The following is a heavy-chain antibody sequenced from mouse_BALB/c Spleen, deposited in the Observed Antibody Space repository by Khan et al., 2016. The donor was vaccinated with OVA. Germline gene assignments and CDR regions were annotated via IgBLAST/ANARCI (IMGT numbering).Heavy chain of an antibody. CDR1: GFTFSSYG. Sequence: EVQLVESGGDLVQPGGSRKLSCAASGFTFSSYGMHWVRQAPEKGLEWVAYISGDSNTIYYADTVKGRFTISRDNPRNTLFPQMTSLMYEDTAMYYCATSYFYGYYFDYWGPGTTLTVSS. J-gene: IGHJ2*01. CDR2: ISGDSNTI. D-gene: IGHD1-1*01. CDR3: ATSYFYGYYFDY. V-gene: IGHV5-17*02.